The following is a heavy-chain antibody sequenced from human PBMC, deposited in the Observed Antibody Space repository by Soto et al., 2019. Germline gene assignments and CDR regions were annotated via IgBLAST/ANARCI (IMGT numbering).Heavy chain of an antibody. V-gene: IGHV1-18*01. Sequence: RASVKVSCKASGYTFTSYGISWVRQAPGQGLEWMGWISAYNGNTNYAQKLQGRVTMTTDTSTSTAYMELRSLRSDDTAVYYCARASAVDIRDYGMDVWGQGTTVTVSS. D-gene: IGHD2-2*03. CDR3: ARASAVDIRDYGMDV. CDR2: ISAYNGNT. J-gene: IGHJ6*02. CDR1: GYTFTSYG.